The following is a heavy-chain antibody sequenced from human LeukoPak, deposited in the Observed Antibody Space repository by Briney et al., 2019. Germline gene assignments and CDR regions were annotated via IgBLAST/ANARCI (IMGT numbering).Heavy chain of an antibody. CDR3: AKGPIDGYFDY. J-gene: IGHJ4*02. Sequence: GGSLRLSCAASGFTFSSYAMSWVRQAPGKGLEWVSAISGSGGSTYYADSVEGRFTISRDNSKNTLYLQMNSLRAEDTTVYYCAKGPIDGYFDYWGQGTLVTVSS. D-gene: IGHD5-24*01. V-gene: IGHV3-23*01. CDR1: GFTFSSYA. CDR2: ISGSGGST.